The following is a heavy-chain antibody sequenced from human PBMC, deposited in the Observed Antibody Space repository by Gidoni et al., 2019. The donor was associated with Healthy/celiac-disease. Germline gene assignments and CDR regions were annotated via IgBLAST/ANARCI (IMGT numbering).Heavy chain of an antibody. CDR3: ARGGEGHSSGWWGMDV. V-gene: IGHV3-48*03. D-gene: IGHD6-19*01. CDR1: GFTFSSYE. Sequence: EVQLVESGGGLVQPGGSLRLSCAASGFTFSSYEMNWVRQAPGKGLEWVSYISSSGSTRYYADAGKGRFTISRDNAKNSLYLQMNSRRAEDTAVYYCARGGEGHSSGWWGMDVWGQGTTVTVSS. J-gene: IGHJ6*02. CDR2: ISSSGSTR.